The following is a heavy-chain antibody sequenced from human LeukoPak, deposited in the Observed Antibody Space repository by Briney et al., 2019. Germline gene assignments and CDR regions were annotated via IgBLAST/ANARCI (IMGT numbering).Heavy chain of an antibody. D-gene: IGHD3-22*01. CDR2: FDPEDGET. Sequence: ASVKVSSKVSGYTPTELSMHWVPQAPGKGLEWMGGFDPEDGETIYAQKFQGRATMTEDTSTDTAYMEPSSLRSEDTAVYYCATRYYYDGSGYYSWGQGTLVTVSS. J-gene: IGHJ4*02. CDR3: ATRYYYDGSGYYS. V-gene: IGHV1-24*01. CDR1: GYTPTELS.